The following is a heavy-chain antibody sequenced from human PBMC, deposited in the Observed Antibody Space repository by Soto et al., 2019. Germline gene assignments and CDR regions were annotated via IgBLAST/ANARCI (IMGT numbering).Heavy chain of an antibody. Sequence: QVQLVESGGGVVQPGRSLRLSCAASGFTFSSYAMHWVRQAPGKGLEWVAVISYDGSNKYYADSVKGRFTISRDNSKNTLYLQMNSLRAEDTAVYYCERDGQQLVRPYNWFDPWGQGTLVTVSS. D-gene: IGHD6-13*01. CDR2: ISYDGSNK. J-gene: IGHJ5*02. CDR3: ERDGQQLVRPYNWFDP. V-gene: IGHV3-30-3*01. CDR1: GFTFSSYA.